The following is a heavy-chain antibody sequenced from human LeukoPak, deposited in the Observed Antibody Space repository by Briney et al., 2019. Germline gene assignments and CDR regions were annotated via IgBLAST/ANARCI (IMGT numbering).Heavy chain of an antibody. CDR2: ISGSGGRT. CDR3: ARDAGEMAYAFDI. J-gene: IGHJ3*02. V-gene: IGHV3-23*01. Sequence: SGGSLRLSCAASGFTFSNYAMSWVRHAPGKGLEWVSSISGSGGRTYYADSVKGRFTISRDNAKNSLYLQMNSLRAEDTAVYYCARDAGEMAYAFDIWGQGTMVTVSS. D-gene: IGHD5-24*01. CDR1: GFTFSNYA.